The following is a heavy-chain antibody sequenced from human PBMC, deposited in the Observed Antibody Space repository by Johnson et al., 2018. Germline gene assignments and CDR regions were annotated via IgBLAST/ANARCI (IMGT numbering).Heavy chain of an antibody. CDR3: ARKGRIPARITMVRGLIPAFDI. D-gene: IGHD3-10*01. Sequence: QVQLQQWGAGLLKPSETLSLTCAVFGASFSGYYWNWIRQPPGKGLAWIGEINHSGSTNYNPSLKSRVTISVDTSKNQFSLKLSSVTAADTAVYKFARKGRIPARITMVRGLIPAFDIWGQGTMVTLSS. V-gene: IGHV4-34*01. CDR1: GASFSGYY. CDR2: INHSGST. J-gene: IGHJ3*02.